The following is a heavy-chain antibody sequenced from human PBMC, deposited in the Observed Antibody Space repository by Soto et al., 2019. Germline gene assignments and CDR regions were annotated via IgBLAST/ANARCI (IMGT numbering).Heavy chain of an antibody. J-gene: IGHJ6*02. Sequence: SETLSLTCAVYGGSFSGYYWSWIRQPPGKGLEWIGEINHSGSTNYNPSLKSRVTISVDTSKNQFSLKLSSVTAADTAVYYCARGFIYGDPNHHYYYGMDVWGQGTTVTVSS. V-gene: IGHV4-34*01. CDR1: GGSFSGYY. D-gene: IGHD4-17*01. CDR2: INHSGST. CDR3: ARGFIYGDPNHHYYYGMDV.